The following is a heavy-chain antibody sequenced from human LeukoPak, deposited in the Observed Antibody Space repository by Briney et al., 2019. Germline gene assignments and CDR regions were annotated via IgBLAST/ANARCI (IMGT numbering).Heavy chain of an antibody. V-gene: IGHV1-8*03. J-gene: IGHJ3*02. D-gene: IGHD6-6*01. CDR2: MNPNSGNT. CDR1: GYTFTSYD. Sequence: VASVKVSCKASGYTFTSYDINWVRQATGQGLEWMGWMNPNSGNTGYAQKFQGRVTITRNTSISTAYMELSSMRSEDTAVYYCARRGSSIVDAFDIWGQGTMVTVSS. CDR3: ARRGSSIVDAFDI.